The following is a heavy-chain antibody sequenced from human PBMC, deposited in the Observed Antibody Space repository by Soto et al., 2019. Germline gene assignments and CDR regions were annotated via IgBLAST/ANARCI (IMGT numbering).Heavy chain of an antibody. Sequence: GGSLRLSCAASGFTFSRHGMHWVRQAPGKGLEWVAIIWYDGSNEYYADSVRGRFTISRDNSKNTLYLQMSSLRVDDTAVYYCARDYTSTGYGLVYWGQGALVTVSS. V-gene: IGHV3-33*01. CDR1: GFTFSRHG. CDR2: IWYDGSNE. D-gene: IGHD6-25*01. J-gene: IGHJ4*02. CDR3: ARDYTSTGYGLVY.